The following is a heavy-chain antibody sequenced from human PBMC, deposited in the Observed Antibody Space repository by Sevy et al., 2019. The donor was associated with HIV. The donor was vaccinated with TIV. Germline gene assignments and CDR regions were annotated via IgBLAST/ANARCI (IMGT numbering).Heavy chain of an antibody. J-gene: IGHJ4*02. Sequence: SETLSLTCIVSGGSVTTTGYYWGWVRQPPGKGLEWIGNIYYGGNTFYKPPLKSRVSISVDTSNNRFSLKLNSVTAADTAVYYCATGRRSGSPFDSWGQGTLVTVSS. CDR1: GGSVTTTGYY. CDR2: IYYGGNT. CDR3: ATGRRSGSPFDS. V-gene: IGHV4-39*02. D-gene: IGHD6-19*01.